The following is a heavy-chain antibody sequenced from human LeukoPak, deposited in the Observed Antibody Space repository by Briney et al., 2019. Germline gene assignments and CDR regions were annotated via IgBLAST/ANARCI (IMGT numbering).Heavy chain of an antibody. D-gene: IGHD6-6*01. CDR3: ARTVSSRWPGYDY. CDR1: GYSFINNW. CDR2: INTTGTAT. Sequence: ASVKVSCKASGYSFINNWMHWVRQAPGQGLEWVGLINTTGTATIYAEKFQGRVTLTRDRSTTTDYMELRSLKSEDTAVYYCARTVSSRWPGYDYWGQGTLVTVSS. J-gene: IGHJ4*02. V-gene: IGHV1-46*01.